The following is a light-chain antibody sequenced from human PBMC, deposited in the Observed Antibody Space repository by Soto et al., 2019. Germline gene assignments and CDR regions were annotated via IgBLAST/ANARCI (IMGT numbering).Light chain of an antibody. CDR3: QQRSNWPCT. J-gene: IGKJ2*02. V-gene: IGKV3-11*01. CDR1: QSVSSY. Sequence: EIVLTQSPATLSLSPGERATLSCRASQSVSSYLAWYQQKPGQAPRLLIYDASNRATGIPARFSGSGSGTDFTITISSLEPEDFAVYYCQQRSNWPCTFGQGTKLEIK. CDR2: DAS.